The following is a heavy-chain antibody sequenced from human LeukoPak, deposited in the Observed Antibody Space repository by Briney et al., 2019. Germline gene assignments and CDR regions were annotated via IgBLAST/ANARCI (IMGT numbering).Heavy chain of an antibody. Sequence: GASVKVSCKASGYTFTSYYLYWVRQAPGQGLEWMGVINPSGGSTTSAQKFQGRVTMTRDTSTSTVYMELRSLRSEDTAVYYCARGPGPADDGGGYCFDYWGQGILVTVSS. CDR2: INPSGGST. CDR3: ARGPGPADDGGGYCFDY. V-gene: IGHV1-46*01. D-gene: IGHD3-22*01. J-gene: IGHJ4*02. CDR1: GYTFTSYY.